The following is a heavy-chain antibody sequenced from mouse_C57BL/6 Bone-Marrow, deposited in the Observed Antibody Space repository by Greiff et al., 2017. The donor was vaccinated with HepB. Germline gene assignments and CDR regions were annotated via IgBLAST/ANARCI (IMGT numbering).Heavy chain of an antibody. CDR2: IYPGDGDT. V-gene: IGHV1-82*01. CDR1: GYAFSSSW. J-gene: IGHJ1*03. Sequence: VKLQQSGPELVKPGASVKISCKASGYAFSSSWMNWVKQRPGKGLEWIGRIYPGDGDTNYNGKFKGKATLTADKSSSTAYMQLSSLTSEDSAVYFCARWSKPYWYFDVWGTGTTVTVSS. CDR3: ARWSKPYWYFDV.